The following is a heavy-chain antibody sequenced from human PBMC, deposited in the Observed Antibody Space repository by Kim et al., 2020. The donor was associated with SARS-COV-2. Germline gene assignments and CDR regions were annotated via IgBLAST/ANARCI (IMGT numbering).Heavy chain of an antibody. CDR2: INHSGST. D-gene: IGHD3-3*01. V-gene: IGHV4-34*01. Sequence: SETLSLTCAVYGGSFSGYYWSWIRQPPGKGLEWIGEINHSGSTNYNPSLKSRVTISVDTSKNQFSLKLSSVTAADTAVYYCARGRIERSFGAYSTSFDYWGQGTLVTVSS. CDR1: GGSFSGYY. J-gene: IGHJ4*02. CDR3: ARGRIERSFGAYSTSFDY.